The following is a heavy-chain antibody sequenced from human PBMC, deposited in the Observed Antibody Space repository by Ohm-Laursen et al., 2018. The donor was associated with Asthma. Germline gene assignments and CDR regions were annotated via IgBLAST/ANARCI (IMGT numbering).Heavy chain of an antibody. CDR3: ARDGRLGELSTP. D-gene: IGHD3-16*02. Sequence: GSLRLSCTASGFTLSQYGMNWVRQAPGKGLEWVSSISSSSSYIYYADSVKGRFTISRDNAKNSLYLQMNSLRAEDTAVYYCARDGRLGELSTPWGQGTLVTVSS. CDR1: GFTLSQYG. J-gene: IGHJ5*02. CDR2: ISSSSSYI. V-gene: IGHV3-21*01.